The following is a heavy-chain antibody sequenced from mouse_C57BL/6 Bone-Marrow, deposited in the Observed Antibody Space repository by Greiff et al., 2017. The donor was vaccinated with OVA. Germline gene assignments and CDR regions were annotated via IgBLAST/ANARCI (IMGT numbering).Heavy chain of an antibody. D-gene: IGHD1-1*01. CDR2: IHPNSGST. Sequence: QVQLQQPGAELVKPGASVKLSCKASGYTFTSYWMHWVKQRPGQGLEWIGMIHPNSGSTNYNEKFKSKATLTVDKSSSTAYMQLSSLTSEDSAVYYCARFYYYGSSLYWYFDVWGTGTTVTVSS. CDR1: GYTFTSYW. J-gene: IGHJ1*03. V-gene: IGHV1-64*01. CDR3: ARFYYYGSSLYWYFDV.